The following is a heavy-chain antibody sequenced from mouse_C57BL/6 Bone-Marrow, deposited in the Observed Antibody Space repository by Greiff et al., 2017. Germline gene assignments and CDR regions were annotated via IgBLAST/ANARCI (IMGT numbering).Heavy chain of an antibody. D-gene: IGHD2-4*01. J-gene: IGHJ3*01. V-gene: IGHV1-76*01. CDR2: IYPGSGNT. Sequence: VKLMESGAELVRPGASVKLSCKASGYTFTDYYINWVKQRPGQGLEWIARIYPGSGNTYYNEKFKGKATLTAEKSSSTAYMQLSSLTSEDSAVYFCARSERLRRAWFAYWGQGTLVTVSA. CDR1: GYTFTDYY. CDR3: ARSERLRRAWFAY.